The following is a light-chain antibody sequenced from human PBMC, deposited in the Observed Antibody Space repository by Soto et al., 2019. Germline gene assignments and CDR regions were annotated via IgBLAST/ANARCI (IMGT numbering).Light chain of an antibody. J-gene: IGLJ3*02. CDR3: SSYTGSSLLV. CDR2: DVS. CDR1: SSDVGGYNY. Sequence: QSALTQPASVSGSPGQSITISCTGTSSDVGGYNYVSWYQQHPGKAPKLMIYDVSNRPSGVSNRFSGSKSGNTASLTISGLQAEDEADYYCSSYTGSSLLVFGGGTKLTVL. V-gene: IGLV2-14*01.